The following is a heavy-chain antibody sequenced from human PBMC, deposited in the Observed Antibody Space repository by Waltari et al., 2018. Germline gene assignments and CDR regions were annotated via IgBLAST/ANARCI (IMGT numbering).Heavy chain of an antibody. Sequence: QLQLQESGPGLVKPSETLSLTCTVSGGSISSSSYYWGWIRQPPGKGLEWIGSISYSGTTYYNQTLKCRVTIAVDTSKNQFSLKLGSVTAADTAVYYCARDGRYYDPWGQGTLGTVSS. V-gene: IGHV4-39*07. CDR1: GGSISSSSYY. J-gene: IGHJ5*02. D-gene: IGHD2-21*01. CDR2: ISYSGTT. CDR3: ARDGRYYDP.